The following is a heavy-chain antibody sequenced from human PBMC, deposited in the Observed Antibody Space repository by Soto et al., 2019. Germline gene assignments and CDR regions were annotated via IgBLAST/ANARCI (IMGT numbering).Heavy chain of an antibody. D-gene: IGHD4-4*01. CDR2: ISGSGNTM. Sequence: EVQLVESGGGLVQPGGSLRLSCSASGFTFSSYSVNWVRQAPGKELEWLSYISGSGNTMYYADSVKGRFTIARDNAQKSLYLQLNNLRDDDTAMYYCARDPKSGNQKLYFDYWGQGTLVTVSS. CDR1: GFTFSSYS. V-gene: IGHV3-48*02. CDR3: ARDPKSGNQKLYFDY. J-gene: IGHJ4*02.